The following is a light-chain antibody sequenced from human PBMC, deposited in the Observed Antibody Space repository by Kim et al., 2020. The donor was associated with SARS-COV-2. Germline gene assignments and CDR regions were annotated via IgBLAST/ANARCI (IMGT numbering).Light chain of an antibody. V-gene: IGKV4-1*01. CDR1: LSILYRTKNKNH. J-gene: IGKJ4*01. Sequence: ATFNCKSSLSILYRTKNKNHLAWYQQKPGQPPKLLVYWASTRESGVPDRFSGSGSGTDFTLTICSLQAEDVAVYYCQQYYTTPPTFGGGTKVDIK. CDR3: QQYYTTPPT. CDR2: WAS.